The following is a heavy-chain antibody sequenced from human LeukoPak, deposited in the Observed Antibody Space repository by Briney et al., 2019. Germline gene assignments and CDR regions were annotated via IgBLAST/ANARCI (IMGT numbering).Heavy chain of an antibody. CDR2: INPSGGST. J-gene: IGHJ4*02. V-gene: IGHV1-46*01. Sequence: ASVKVSCKASGYTFTSYYMHWVRQAPGQGLEWMGIINPSGGSTSYAQKFRGRVTMTRDMSASTVYMELSSLRSEDTAVYYCARARVVRYYYGSGSSTTLFDYWGQGTLVTVSS. CDR1: GYTFTSYY. D-gene: IGHD3-10*01. CDR3: ARARVVRYYYGSGSSTTLFDY.